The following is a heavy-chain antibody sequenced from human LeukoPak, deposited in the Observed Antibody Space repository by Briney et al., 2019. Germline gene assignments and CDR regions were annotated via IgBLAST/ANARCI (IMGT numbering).Heavy chain of an antibody. D-gene: IGHD1-1*01. CDR1: GGSITSSSYY. Sequence: PSETLSLTCTVSGGSITSSSYYWDWIRQPPGKGLEWIGSIYYSGSTYYNSSLKSRVTISVDTSKNQFSLKLNSVTAADTAVYYCARDTNWNPPLLDYGGQGALVTVYS. J-gene: IGHJ4*02. CDR3: ARDTNWNPPLLDY. CDR2: IYYSGST. V-gene: IGHV4-39*07.